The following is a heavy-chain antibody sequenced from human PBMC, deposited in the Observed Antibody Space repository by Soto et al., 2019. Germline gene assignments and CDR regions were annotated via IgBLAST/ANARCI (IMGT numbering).Heavy chain of an antibody. CDR2: IYPGDSDT. CDR1: GYSFTSYW. D-gene: IGHD6-13*01. Sequence: PGESLKISCKGSGYSFTSYWIGWVRQMPGKGLEWMGIIYPGDSDTRYSPSFQGQVTISADKSISTAYLQWSSLKASDTAMYYCASWPGIAAAGDAFDIWGQGTMVTVS. J-gene: IGHJ3*02. CDR3: ASWPGIAAAGDAFDI. V-gene: IGHV5-51*01.